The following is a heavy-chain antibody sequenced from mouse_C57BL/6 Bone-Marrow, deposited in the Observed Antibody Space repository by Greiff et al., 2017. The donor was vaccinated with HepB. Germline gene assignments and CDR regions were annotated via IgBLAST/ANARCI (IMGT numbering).Heavy chain of an antibody. J-gene: IGHJ3*01. CDR2: IDPENGDT. CDR1: GFNIKDDY. Sequence: EVQLQQSGAELVRPGASVKLSCTASGFNIKDDYMHWVKQRPEQGLEWIGWIDPENGDTEYASKFQGKATITADTSSNTAYLQLSSLTSEDTAVYYCTTGGYDGAWFAYWGQGTLVTVSA. D-gene: IGHD2-2*01. CDR3: TTGGYDGAWFAY. V-gene: IGHV14-4*01.